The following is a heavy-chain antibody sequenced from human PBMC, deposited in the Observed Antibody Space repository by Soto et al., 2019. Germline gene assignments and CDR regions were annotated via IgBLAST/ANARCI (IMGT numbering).Heavy chain of an antibody. CDR1: GFTFSSYA. V-gene: IGHV3-23*01. Sequence: EVQLLESGGGLVQPGGSLRLSCAASGFTFSSYAMSWVRQAPGKGLESVSAISGSGGSTYYADSVKGRFTISRDNSKNTLYLQMNSLRAEDTAVYYCARGDWNYGLSDYWGQGTLVTVSS. CDR2: ISGSGGST. CDR3: ARGDWNYGLSDY. J-gene: IGHJ4*02. D-gene: IGHD1-7*01.